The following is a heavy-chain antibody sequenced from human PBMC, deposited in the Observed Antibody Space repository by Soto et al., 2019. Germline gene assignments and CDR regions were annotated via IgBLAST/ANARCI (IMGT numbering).Heavy chain of an antibody. CDR3: ARRYCSGGSCSIDY. Sequence: PSETLSLTCTVSGGSISSSSYYWGWIRQPPGRGLEWIGYIYYSGSTNYNPSLKSRVTISVDTSKNQFSLKLSSVTAADTAVYYCARRYCSGGSCSIDYWGQGTLVTVSS. D-gene: IGHD2-15*01. J-gene: IGHJ4*02. V-gene: IGHV4-61*05. CDR2: IYYSGST. CDR1: GGSISSSSYY.